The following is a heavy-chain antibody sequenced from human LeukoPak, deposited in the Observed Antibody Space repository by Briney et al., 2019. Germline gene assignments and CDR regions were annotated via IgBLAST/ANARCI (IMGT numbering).Heavy chain of an antibody. CDR1: GGTFSSYA. D-gene: IGHD4-17*01. CDR3: ARDMGDYYYYYYGMDV. Sequence: ASVKVSCKASGGTFSSYAISWVRQAPGQGLEWMGWISAYNGNTNYAQKLQGRVTMTTDTSTSTAYMELRSLRSDDTAVYYCARDMGDYYYYYYGMDVWGQGTTVTVSS. CDR2: ISAYNGNT. J-gene: IGHJ6*02. V-gene: IGHV1-18*01.